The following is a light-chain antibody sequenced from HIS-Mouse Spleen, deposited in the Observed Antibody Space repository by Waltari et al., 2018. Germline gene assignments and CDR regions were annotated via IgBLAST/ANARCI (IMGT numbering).Light chain of an antibody. V-gene: IGLV3-22*01. J-gene: IGLJ2*01. CDR1: VRGEHS. CDR3: LSGDEDNVV. CDR2: EDS. Sequence: SYELTQLPSVSVSPGQTARITCSGDVRGEHSADWYKQKPGPAPELVIYEDSARYPGIPERFAGSTSGNTTTLTISRVLTEDEADYYCLSGDEDNVVFGGGTKLTVL.